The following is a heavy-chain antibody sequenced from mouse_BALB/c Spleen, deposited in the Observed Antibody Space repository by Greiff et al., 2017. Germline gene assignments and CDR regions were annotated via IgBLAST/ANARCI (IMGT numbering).Heavy chain of an antibody. D-gene: IGHD2-4*01. CDR3: ARPYYDYDDGY. CDR2: IYPGDGDT. J-gene: IGHJ3*02. CDR1: GYAFSSYW. V-gene: IGHV1-80*01. Sequence: VQLVESGAELVRPGSSVKISCKASGYAFSSYWMNWVKQRPGQGLEWIGQIYPGDGDTNYNGKFKGKATLTADKSSSTAYMQLSSLTSEDSAVYFCARPYYDYDDGYWGQGTLVTVSA.